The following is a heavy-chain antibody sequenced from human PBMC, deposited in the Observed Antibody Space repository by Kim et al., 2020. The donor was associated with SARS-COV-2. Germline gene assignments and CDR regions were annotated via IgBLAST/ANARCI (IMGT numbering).Heavy chain of an antibody. J-gene: IGHJ4*02. D-gene: IGHD2-21*02. Sequence: GGSLRLSCAASGFTFSSYSMNWVRQAPGKGLEWVSSISSSSSYIYYADSVKGRFTISRDNAKNSLYLQMNSLRAEDTAVYYCAREGGSVVVTASPNDYWGQGTLVTVSS. CDR3: AREGGSVVVTASPNDY. CDR1: GFTFSSYS. CDR2: ISSSSSYI. V-gene: IGHV3-21*01.